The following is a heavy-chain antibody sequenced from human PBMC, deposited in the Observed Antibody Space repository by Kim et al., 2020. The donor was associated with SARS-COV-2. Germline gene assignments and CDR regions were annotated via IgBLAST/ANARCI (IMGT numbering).Heavy chain of an antibody. J-gene: IGHJ4*02. Sequence: DTRSSPSFQGQVTISADKSISTAYLQWSSLKASDTAMYYCARREPNTGDYWGQGTLVTVSS. V-gene: IGHV5-51*01. CDR3: ARREPNTGDY. D-gene: IGHD1-26*01. CDR2: DT.